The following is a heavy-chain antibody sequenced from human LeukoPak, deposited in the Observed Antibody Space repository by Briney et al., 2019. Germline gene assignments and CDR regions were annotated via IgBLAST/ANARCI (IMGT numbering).Heavy chain of an antibody. J-gene: IGHJ4*02. V-gene: IGHV3-7*01. CDR1: GFSFKDYW. Sequence: PGGSLRLSCAASGFSFKDYWMSWVRQAPGKGLEWVADITPDGSGKTYVDSVKGRFTISRDNAKNSLYLQMNSLRAEDTAVYYCAREPPSIDYWGQGTLVTVSS. CDR2: ITPDGSGK. D-gene: IGHD5/OR15-5a*01. CDR3: AREPPSIDY.